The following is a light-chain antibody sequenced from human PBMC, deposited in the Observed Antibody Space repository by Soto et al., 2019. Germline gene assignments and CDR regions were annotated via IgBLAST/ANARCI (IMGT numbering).Light chain of an antibody. CDR1: QSISSY. CDR2: AAS. CDR3: QQRET. V-gene: IGKV1-39*01. Sequence: DIQMTQSPSSLSASVGDRVTITCRASQSISSYLNWYQQKPGKAPKLLIYAASSLQSGVPSRFSGSGSGTDFTLTFSSLQPEDFATYYCQQRETFGQGTKVEIK. J-gene: IGKJ1*01.